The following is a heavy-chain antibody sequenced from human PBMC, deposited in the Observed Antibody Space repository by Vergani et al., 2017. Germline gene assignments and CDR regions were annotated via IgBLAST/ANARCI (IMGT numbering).Heavy chain of an antibody. Sequence: QLQLQESGPGLVKPSETLSLTCTVSGVSIGSNSYYWAWIRQPPGKGLEWIGSIYHNGNTYYNPSLKNRVTISLDTSKTQFSLKLSSVTAADTAVYYCARHDYRRASSGWYLAAFDIWGQGTMVTVSS. CDR3: ARHDYRRASSGWYLAAFDI. J-gene: IGHJ3*02. V-gene: IGHV4-39*01. CDR2: IYHNGNT. CDR1: GVSIGSNSYY. D-gene: IGHD6-19*01.